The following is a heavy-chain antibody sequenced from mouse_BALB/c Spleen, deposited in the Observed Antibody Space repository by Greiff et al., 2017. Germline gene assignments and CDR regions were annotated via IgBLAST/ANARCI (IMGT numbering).Heavy chain of an antibody. V-gene: IGHV3-2*02. CDR3: ARRYGNYDYYAMDY. CDR2: ISYSGST. D-gene: IGHD2-10*02. J-gene: IGHJ4*01. Sequence: EVQGVESGPGLVKPSQSLSLTCTVTGYSITSDYAWNWIRQFPGNKLEWMGYISYSGSTSYNPSLKSRISITRDTSKNQFFLQLNSVTTEDTATYYCARRYGNYDYYAMDYWGQGTSVTVSS. CDR1: GYSITSDYA.